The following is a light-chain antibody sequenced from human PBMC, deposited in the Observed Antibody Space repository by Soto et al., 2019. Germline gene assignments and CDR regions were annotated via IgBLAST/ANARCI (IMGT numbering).Light chain of an antibody. CDR3: QQYNTYSFT. CDR2: DAS. Sequence: DIQMTQSPSTLSASVGDRVAITCRASQSISGWLAWYQRKPGKAPNLLIYDASNFDSGVPSRFSGSGSGTEFTLTISSLQPDDFATYYCQQYNTYSFTFGQGTKVEIK. J-gene: IGKJ1*01. CDR1: QSISGW. V-gene: IGKV1-5*01.